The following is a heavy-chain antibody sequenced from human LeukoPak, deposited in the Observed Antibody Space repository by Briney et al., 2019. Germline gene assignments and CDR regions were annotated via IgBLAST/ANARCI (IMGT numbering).Heavy chain of an antibody. CDR2: FDPEDGET. CDR1: GYTLTELS. J-gene: IGHJ6*03. Sequence: ASVKVSCKVSGYTLTELSMHWVRQAPGKGLEWMGGFDPEDGETIYAQKFQGRVTMTTDTSTSTAYMELRSLRSDDTAVYYCARVGRSSSWTLDYYYYYMDVWGKGTTVTVSS. V-gene: IGHV1-24*01. D-gene: IGHD6-6*01. CDR3: ARVGRSSSWTLDYYYYYMDV.